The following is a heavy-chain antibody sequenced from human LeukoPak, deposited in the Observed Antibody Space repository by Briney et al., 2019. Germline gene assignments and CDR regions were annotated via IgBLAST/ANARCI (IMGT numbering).Heavy chain of an antibody. Sequence: SGTLSLTCDVSGGSISTTNWWTWVRQPPGGGLEWIGEVHLNGRTHYSPSLESRVTMSVDMSENHVSLQLSSVTAADTAVYYCAREGGFYRPLDYSGPGTLVIVSA. CDR2: VHLNGRT. CDR3: AREGGFYRPLDY. J-gene: IGHJ4*02. D-gene: IGHD2/OR15-2a*01. V-gene: IGHV4-4*02. CDR1: GGSISTTNW.